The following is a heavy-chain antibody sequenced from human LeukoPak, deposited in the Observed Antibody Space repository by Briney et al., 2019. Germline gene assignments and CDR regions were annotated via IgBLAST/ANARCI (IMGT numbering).Heavy chain of an antibody. CDR2: ISSSSSYI. V-gene: IGHV3-21*01. D-gene: IGHD2-15*01. CDR1: GFTFSSYS. CDR3: ARIAADDAFDI. J-gene: IGHJ3*02. Sequence: PGASLRLSCAASGFTFSSYSMNWVRQAPGKGLEWVSSISSSSSYIYYADSVKGRFTISRDNAKNSLYLQMNSLRAEDTAVYYCARIAADDAFDIWGQGTMVTVSS.